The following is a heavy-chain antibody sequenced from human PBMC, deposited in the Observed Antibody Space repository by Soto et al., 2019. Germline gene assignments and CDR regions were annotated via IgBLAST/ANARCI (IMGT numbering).Heavy chain of an antibody. Sequence: GGSLRLSCAASGSTFSSYSMTWVRQAPGKGLEWVSYISSSSSTIYYADSVKGRFTISRDNAENSLYLQMNSLRAEDTAVYYCARDASRDYGDYFDYWGQGTLVTVSS. CDR2: ISSSSSTI. J-gene: IGHJ4*02. V-gene: IGHV3-48*01. CDR1: GSTFSSYS. CDR3: ARDASRDYGDYFDY. D-gene: IGHD4-17*01.